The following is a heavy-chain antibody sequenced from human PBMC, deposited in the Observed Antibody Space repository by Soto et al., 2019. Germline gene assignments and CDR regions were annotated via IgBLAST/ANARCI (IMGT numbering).Heavy chain of an antibody. J-gene: IGHJ4*02. Sequence: PGGSLRLSCAASGFIFSSFAMHWVRQAPGKGLEWVALISYSGDNEYYADSVKGRFTISRDNSMNTLYLQMNSLRAEDTAVYYCARDRGYDSSGYYFKWGQGTMVTVAS. V-gene: IGHV3-30-3*01. CDR1: GFIFSSFA. CDR3: ARDRGYDSSGYYFK. D-gene: IGHD3-22*01. CDR2: ISYSGDNE.